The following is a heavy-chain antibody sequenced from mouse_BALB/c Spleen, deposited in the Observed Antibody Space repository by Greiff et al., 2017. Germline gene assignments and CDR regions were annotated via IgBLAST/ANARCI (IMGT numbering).Heavy chain of an antibody. Sequence: EVKLMESGGGLVQPGGSRKLSCAASGFTFSSFGMHWVRQAPEKGLEWVAYISSGSSTIYYADTVKGRFTISRDNPKNTLFLQMTSLRSEDTAMYYCATYGLHYYAMDYWGQGTSVTVSS. CDR1: GFTFSSFG. CDR2: ISSGSSTI. J-gene: IGHJ4*01. V-gene: IGHV5-17*02. CDR3: ATYGLHYYAMDY. D-gene: IGHD1-1*02.